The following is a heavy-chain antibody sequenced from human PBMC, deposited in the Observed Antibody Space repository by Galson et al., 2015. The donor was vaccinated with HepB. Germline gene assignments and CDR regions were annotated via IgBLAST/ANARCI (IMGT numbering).Heavy chain of an antibody. V-gene: IGHV3-48*03. CDR1: GFTFSSYE. J-gene: IGHJ4*02. CDR3: ARARRDGYKRGLGY. CDR2: ISSSGSTI. Sequence: SLRLSCAASGFTFSSYEMNWVRQAPGKGLEWVSYISSSGSTIYYADSVKGRFTISRDNAKNSLYLQMNSLRAEDTAVYYCARARRDGYKRGLGYWGQGTLVTVSS. D-gene: IGHD5-24*01.